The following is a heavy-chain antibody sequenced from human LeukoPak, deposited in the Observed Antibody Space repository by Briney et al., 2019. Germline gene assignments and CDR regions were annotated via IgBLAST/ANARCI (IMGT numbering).Heavy chain of an antibody. Sequence: PGGSLRLSCAASGFTFSDYYMSWIRQAPGKGLEWVSYISSIGSHTNYADSVKGRFTISRDNAKNLLSLQVKSLRADDTAVYYCARVGSIAAAGTPDYWGQGTLVTVSS. CDR2: ISSIGSHT. J-gene: IGHJ4*02. CDR3: ARVGSIAAAGTPDY. CDR1: GFTFSDYY. V-gene: IGHV3-11*06. D-gene: IGHD6-13*01.